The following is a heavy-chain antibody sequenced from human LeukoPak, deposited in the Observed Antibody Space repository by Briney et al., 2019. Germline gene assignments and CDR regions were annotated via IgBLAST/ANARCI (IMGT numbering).Heavy chain of an antibody. D-gene: IGHD3-16*02. V-gene: IGHV4-4*07. CDR3: ASAFSDVWGSYRFDY. J-gene: IGHJ4*02. CDR2: IYTSGST. CDR1: GGSISSYY. Sequence: SETLSLTCTVSGGSISSYYWSWIRQPAGKGLEWIGRIYTSGSTNYNPSLKSRVTMSVDTSKNQFSLKLSSVTAADTAVYYRASAFSDVWGSYRFDYWGQGTLVTVSS.